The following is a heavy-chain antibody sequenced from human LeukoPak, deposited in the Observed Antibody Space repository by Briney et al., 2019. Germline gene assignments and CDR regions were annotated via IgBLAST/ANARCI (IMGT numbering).Heavy chain of an antibody. D-gene: IGHD6-19*01. CDR3: ARDLQQWLVKALAY. CDR1: GFTFSTYW. CDR2: INNDGSST. V-gene: IGHV3-74*01. J-gene: IGHJ4*02. Sequence: GGSLRLSCAASGFTFSTYWMHWVRQAPGKGLVWVSHINNDGSSTSYADSVKGRFTISRDNAKNTLYLQMNSLRAEDTAVYYCARDLQQWLVKALAYWDQGTLVAVSS.